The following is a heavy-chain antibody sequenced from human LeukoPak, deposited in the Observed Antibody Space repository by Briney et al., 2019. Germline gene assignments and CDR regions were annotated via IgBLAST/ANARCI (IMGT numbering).Heavy chain of an antibody. V-gene: IGHV3-7*01. CDR1: GFTFSSYW. CDR2: IKQDGSEK. CDR3: ARNGLYYYDSCGYFDY. J-gene: IGHJ4*02. Sequence: GGSLRLSCAASGFTFSSYWMSWVRQAPGKGLEWVANIKQDGSEKYYVDSVKGRFTISRDNAQNSLYLQMNSLRAEDTAVYYCARNGLYYYDSCGYFDYWGQGTLVTVSS. D-gene: IGHD3-22*01.